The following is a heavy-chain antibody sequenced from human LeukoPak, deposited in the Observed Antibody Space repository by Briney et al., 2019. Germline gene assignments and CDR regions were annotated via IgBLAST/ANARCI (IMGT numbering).Heavy chain of an antibody. CDR3: AKDLYSSFHGGGFDY. CDR1: GFTFSSYS. V-gene: IGHV3-21*04. D-gene: IGHD6-6*01. CDR2: ISASSSYI. J-gene: IGHJ4*02. Sequence: GGSLRLSCAASGFTFSSYSMNWVRQAPGKGLEWVSFISASSSYIDYADSVKGRFTISRDNAKKSLYLQMNSLSAEDMAFYYCAKDLYSSFHGGGFDYWGQGTLVTVSS.